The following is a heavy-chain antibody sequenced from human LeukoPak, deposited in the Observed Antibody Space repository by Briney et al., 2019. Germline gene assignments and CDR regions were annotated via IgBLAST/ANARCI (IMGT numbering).Heavy chain of an antibody. Sequence: ASVKVSCKASGGTFSSYAISWVRQAPGQGLEWMGGIIPIFGTANYAQKFQGRVTITADESTSTAYMELSSLRSEDTAVYYCARAPLYSSGWYYFDYWGQGTPVTVSS. CDR3: ARAPLYSSGWYYFDY. J-gene: IGHJ4*02. CDR2: IIPIFGTA. CDR1: GGTFSSYA. V-gene: IGHV1-69*13. D-gene: IGHD6-19*01.